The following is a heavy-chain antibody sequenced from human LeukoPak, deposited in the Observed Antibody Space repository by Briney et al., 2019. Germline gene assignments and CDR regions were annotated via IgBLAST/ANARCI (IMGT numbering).Heavy chain of an antibody. CDR1: GFTFSSYG. V-gene: IGHV3-33*01. CDR3: ARGVTMVRGRGYYFDY. J-gene: IGHJ4*02. CDR2: IWYDGSNK. D-gene: IGHD3-10*01. Sequence: GRSLRLSCAASGFTFSSYGMHWFRQAPGKGLEWVAVIWYDGSNKYYADSVKGRFTISRDNSKNTLYLQMNSLRAEDTAVYYCARGVTMVRGRGYYFDYWGQGTLVTVSS.